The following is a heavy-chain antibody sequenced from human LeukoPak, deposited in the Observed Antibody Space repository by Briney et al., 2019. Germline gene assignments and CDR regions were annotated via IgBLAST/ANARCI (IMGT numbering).Heavy chain of an antibody. J-gene: IGHJ4*02. D-gene: IGHD3-22*01. CDR1: GGTFSSYA. Sequence: ASVKVSCKASGGTFSSYAISWVRQAPGQGLEWMGGIIPIFGTANYAQKFQGRVTITADESTSTAYMELSSLRSEDTAVYYCASSRLFGTIDYWGQGTLVTVSS. V-gene: IGHV1-69*01. CDR3: ASSRLFGTIDY. CDR2: IIPIFGTA.